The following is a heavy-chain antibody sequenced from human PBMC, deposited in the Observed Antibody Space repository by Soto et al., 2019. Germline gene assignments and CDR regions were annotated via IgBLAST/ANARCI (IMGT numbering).Heavy chain of an antibody. V-gene: IGHV1-46*01. D-gene: IGHD2-15*01. CDR2: INPSGGST. Sequence: GASVKVSCKASGYTFTSYYMHWVRQAPGQGLEWMGIINPSGGSTSYAQKFQGRVTMTRDTSTSTVYMELSSLRSEDTAVYYCARDLAIVVVVAATPLFCAMDVWGRGTTVTVSS. J-gene: IGHJ6*02. CDR3: ARDLAIVVVVAATPLFCAMDV. CDR1: GYTFTSYY.